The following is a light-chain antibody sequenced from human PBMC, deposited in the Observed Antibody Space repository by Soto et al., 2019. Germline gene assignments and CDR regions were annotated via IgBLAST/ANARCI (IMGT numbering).Light chain of an antibody. CDR3: QQRRDWPRLT. CDR1: QSVSDY. CDR2: DTS. J-gene: IGKJ4*01. Sequence: DIVLTQSPATLSLSPGERATLSCKTSQSVSDYLAWFQQKPGQAPRLLIYDTSNRAPGAPARFSGSGYGTDFTLTISSLEPEDSAVYYCQQRRDWPRLTFGGGTKLEI. V-gene: IGKV3-11*01.